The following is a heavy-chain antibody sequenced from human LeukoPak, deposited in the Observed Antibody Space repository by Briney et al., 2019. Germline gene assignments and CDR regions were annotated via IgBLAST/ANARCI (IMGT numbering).Heavy chain of an antibody. J-gene: IGHJ4*02. Sequence: SGTLSLTCAVSGGSISSSNWWSWVRQPPGKGLEWTGEIYHSGSTNYNPSLKSRVTISVDKSKNQFSLKLSSVTAADTAVYYCARRPISSRLTIFDYWGQGTLVTVSS. D-gene: IGHD6-13*01. CDR2: IYHSGST. V-gene: IGHV4-4*02. CDR3: ARRPISSRLTIFDY. CDR1: GGSISSSNW.